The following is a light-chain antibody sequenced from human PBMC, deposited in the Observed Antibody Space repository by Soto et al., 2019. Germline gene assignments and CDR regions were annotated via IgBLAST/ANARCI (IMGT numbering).Light chain of an antibody. CDR3: QQYKSWPPT. J-gene: IGKJ2*01. V-gene: IGKV3-15*01. CDR2: GAS. CDR1: QSVGST. Sequence: EIVMTQSPATLSVSPGERATLSCRASQSVGSTLVWYQQKPGQAPRLLISGASTRAAGIPARFSGSGSGTDFTLTISSLQSEYFADYYCQQYKSWPPTFGQGTKLEIK.